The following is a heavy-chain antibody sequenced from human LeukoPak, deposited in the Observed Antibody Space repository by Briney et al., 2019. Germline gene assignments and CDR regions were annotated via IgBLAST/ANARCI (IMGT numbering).Heavy chain of an antibody. CDR3: ARAKGTGWYPFDC. D-gene: IGHD6-19*01. V-gene: IGHV4-59*01. J-gene: IGHJ4*02. CDR1: GGSISSYY. Sequence: SETLSLTCSVSGGSISSYYWSWIRQPPGKGLEWIGYMHYSGSTNYNPSLNSRVAISVDASKNQFSLKLTSVTAADTDVYFCARAKGTGWYPFDCWGQGTLVTVSS. CDR2: MHYSGST.